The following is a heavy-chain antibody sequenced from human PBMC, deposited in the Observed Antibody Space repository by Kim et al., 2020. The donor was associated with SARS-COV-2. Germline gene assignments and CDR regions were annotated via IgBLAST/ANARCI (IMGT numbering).Heavy chain of an antibody. Sequence: GGSLRLSCAASGFTLSNYEMDWVRQAPGKGPEWISGIRAVGATYYADSVRGRFIISRDNAKNSLYLHMNGLRVDDTAIYYCTRDVGGTGHYWGQGTLVTVSS. V-gene: IGHV3-48*03. CDR2: IRAVGAT. CDR3: TRDVGGTGHY. J-gene: IGHJ4*02. CDR1: GFTLSNYE.